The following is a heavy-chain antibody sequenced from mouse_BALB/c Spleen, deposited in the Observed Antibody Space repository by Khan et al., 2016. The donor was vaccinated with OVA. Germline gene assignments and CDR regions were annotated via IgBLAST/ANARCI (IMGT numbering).Heavy chain of an antibody. Sequence: VELVESGPGLVAPSQSLSITCTVSGFSLTSYGVHWVRQPPGKGLEWLGVIWAGGSTNYNSALMSRLSISKDNSKSQVCLKMDSLQTDDTAMYYCARLEDIWGQGTTLTVSS. CDR1: GFSLTSYG. CDR2: IWAGGST. V-gene: IGHV2-9*02. J-gene: IGHJ2*01. CDR3: ARLEDI.